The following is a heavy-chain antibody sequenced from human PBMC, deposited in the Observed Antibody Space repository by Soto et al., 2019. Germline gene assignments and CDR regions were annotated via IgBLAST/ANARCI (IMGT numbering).Heavy chain of an antibody. V-gene: IGHV3-23*01. CDR1: GFPLSTYG. CDR2: ITGTGGNT. Sequence: EVQLLESGGGLVQPWGSLRLSCAASGFPLSTYGMTWVRQAPGKGLEWVSAITGTGGNTYYVDSVKGRFTSSRDNSKNMLYLQMNSLRVEDTAVYYCARIRGYWYGLDVWGQGTTVTVSS. CDR3: ARIRGYWYGLDV. J-gene: IGHJ6*02.